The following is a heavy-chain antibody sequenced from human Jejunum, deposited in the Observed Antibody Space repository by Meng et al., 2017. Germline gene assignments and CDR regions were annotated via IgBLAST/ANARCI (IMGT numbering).Heavy chain of an antibody. Sequence: GESLKISCAASGFTFSSYEMNWVRQAPGKGLEWVAYTSTTGNTIYYADSVKGRFTISRDNAKNSLLLQMNSLRAEDTAVYYCARQPPGNYYRRHFDLWGQGTLVTVSS. J-gene: IGHJ4*02. D-gene: IGHD1-26*01. CDR2: TSTTGNTI. CDR3: ARQPPGNYYRRHFDL. V-gene: IGHV3-48*03. CDR1: GFTFSSYE.